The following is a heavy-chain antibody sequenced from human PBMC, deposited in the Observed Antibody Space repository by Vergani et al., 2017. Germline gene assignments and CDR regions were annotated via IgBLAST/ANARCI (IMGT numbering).Heavy chain of an antibody. CDR2: IKQDGSEK. CDR1: GFTFSSYW. V-gene: IGHV3-7*01. Sequence: EVQLVESGGGLVQPGGSLRLSCAASGFTFSSYWMSWVRQAPGKGLEWVANIKQDGSEKYYVDSVKGRFTISRDNAKNSLYLQMNSLRAEDTAVYYCARDRSSRRITIFGVVTGMDVGGKGTTVTVSS. J-gene: IGHJ6*04. D-gene: IGHD3-3*01. CDR3: ARDRSSRRITIFGVVTGMDV.